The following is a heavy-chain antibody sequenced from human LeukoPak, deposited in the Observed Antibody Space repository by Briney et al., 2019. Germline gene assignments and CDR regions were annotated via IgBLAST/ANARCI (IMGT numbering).Heavy chain of an antibody. CDR3: ARAGSHWHYVY. V-gene: IGHV3-7*01. CDR2: IKQDGSER. CDR1: GFTFSGFS. Sequence: GGSLRLSCAASGFTFSGFSMSWVRQSPAKGLEWVANIKQDGSERYYVDSVKGRFTISRDNAKNSLSLQMNNLRVEDTAVYYCARAGSHWHYVYWGQGTVVTVSS. D-gene: IGHD3-10*01. J-gene: IGHJ4*02.